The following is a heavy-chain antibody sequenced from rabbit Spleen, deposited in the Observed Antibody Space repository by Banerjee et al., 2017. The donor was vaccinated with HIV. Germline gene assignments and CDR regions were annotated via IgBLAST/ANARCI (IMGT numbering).Heavy chain of an antibody. D-gene: IGHD1-1*01. V-gene: IGHV1S40*01. CDR2: IYPGFGLK. CDR1: GFSFNSGYY. J-gene: IGHJ4*01. CDR3: ARGFPSSSGYYLNL. Sequence: QSLEESGGGLVKPGASLTLTCKASGFSFNSGYYMCWVRQAPGKGPQWIAYIYPGFGLKNYANSVNGRFTISSDIAQNTVFLQMTSLTASDTATYFCARGFPSSSGYYLNLWRQGTLVTVS.